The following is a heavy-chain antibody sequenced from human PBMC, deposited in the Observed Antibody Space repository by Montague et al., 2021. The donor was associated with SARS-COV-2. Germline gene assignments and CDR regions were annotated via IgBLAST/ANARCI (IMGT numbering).Heavy chain of an antibody. CDR2: ISRGSSYI. CDR3: ASSIPGAGVGDAFDV. CDR1: GFTFSSYT. V-gene: IGHV3-21*01. Sequence: SLRLSCAASGFTFSSYTLNWVRQAPGKGLEWVSSISRGSSYIHYADSVKGRFTISRDNAKNSLYLQMNSLRAEDTAVYYCASSIPGAGVGDAFDVWGRGTIVTVSS. J-gene: IGHJ3*01. D-gene: IGHD6-13*01.